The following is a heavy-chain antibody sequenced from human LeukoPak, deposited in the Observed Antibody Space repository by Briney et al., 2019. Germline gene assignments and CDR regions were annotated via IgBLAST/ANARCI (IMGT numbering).Heavy chain of an antibody. V-gene: IGHV3-74*01. D-gene: IGHD3-10*01. CDR3: AKDGGVRGPDYYYYMDV. CDR2: ISRDGSIT. J-gene: IGHJ6*03. CDR1: GFTFSNYW. Sequence: PGGSLRLSCAASGFTFSNYWIHWVRQAPGKGLVWVSRISRDGSITSYADSVKGRFTMSRDNAKNTVYLQMNSLRAEDTAVYYCAKDGGVRGPDYYYYMDVWGKGTTVTISS.